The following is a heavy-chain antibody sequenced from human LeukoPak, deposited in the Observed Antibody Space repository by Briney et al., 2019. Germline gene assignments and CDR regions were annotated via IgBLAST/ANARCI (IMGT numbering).Heavy chain of an antibody. V-gene: IGHV3-23*01. CDR3: ARRGYVDV. CDR2: ITGSGGNT. CDR1: GFTFSTYA. J-gene: IGHJ6*02. Sequence: GGSLRLSCAASGFTFSTYAMNWVRQAPGKGLEWVSAITGSGGNTYYADSVKGRFTISRDNSKNTLYLQMNSLRAEDTAVYYCARRGYVDVWGQGTTVTVSS. D-gene: IGHD6-13*01.